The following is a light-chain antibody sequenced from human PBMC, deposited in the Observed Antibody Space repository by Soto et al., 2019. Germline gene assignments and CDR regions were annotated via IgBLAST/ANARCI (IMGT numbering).Light chain of an antibody. CDR2: GNN. CDR1: SSNIGAGYD. Sequence: QSVLTQPPSVSGAPGQRVTISCTGSSSNIGAGYDVHWYQHLPGTAPKLLVHGNNDRPSGVPDRFSASKSDTSASLAITGLQVEDEADYYCQSFDSRLSGWVFGGGTK. CDR3: QSFDSRLSGWV. V-gene: IGLV1-40*01. J-gene: IGLJ2*01.